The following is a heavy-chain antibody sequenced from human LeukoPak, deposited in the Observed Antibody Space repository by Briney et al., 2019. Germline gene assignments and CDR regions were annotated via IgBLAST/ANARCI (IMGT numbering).Heavy chain of an antibody. CDR1: GGSFSGYY. D-gene: IGHD1-26*01. CDR3: ATGREDFDY. J-gene: IGHJ4*02. V-gene: IGHV4-34*01. Sequence: KPSETLSLTCAVYGGSFSGYYWSWIRQPPGKGLEWIGEINHSGSTNYNPSLKSRVTISVDTSKNQFSLKLSSVTAADTAVYYCATGREDFDYWGQGTLSPSPQ. CDR2: INHSGST.